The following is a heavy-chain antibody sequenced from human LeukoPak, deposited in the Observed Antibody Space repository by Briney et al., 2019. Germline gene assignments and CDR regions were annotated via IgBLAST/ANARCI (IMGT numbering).Heavy chain of an antibody. V-gene: IGHV7-4-1*02. J-gene: IGHJ3*02. Sequence: AAVKVSCKASGYTFTSYAMNWVRQAPVQGLEWMGWINTNTGNPTYAQGFTGRFVFSLDTSVSTAYLQISSLKAEDTAVYYCAGDQTYYDSSGRAFDIWGQGTMVTVSS. D-gene: IGHD3-22*01. CDR1: GYTFTSYA. CDR3: AGDQTYYDSSGRAFDI. CDR2: INTNTGNP.